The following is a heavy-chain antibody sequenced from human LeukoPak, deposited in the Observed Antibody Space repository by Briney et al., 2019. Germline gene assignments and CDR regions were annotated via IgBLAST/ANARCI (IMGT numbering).Heavy chain of an antibody. CDR1: GFTLGSYA. V-gene: IGHV3-30*04. J-gene: IGHJ2*01. D-gene: IGHD4-17*01. CDR2: ISYDGSNK. Sequence: PGGSLRLSCAASGFTLGSYAMHWVRQAPGKGLEWVAVISYDGSNKYYADSVKGRFTISRDNSKNTLYLQMNSLRAEDTAVYYCAGTVDWYFDLWGRGTLVTVSS. CDR3: AGTVDWYFDL.